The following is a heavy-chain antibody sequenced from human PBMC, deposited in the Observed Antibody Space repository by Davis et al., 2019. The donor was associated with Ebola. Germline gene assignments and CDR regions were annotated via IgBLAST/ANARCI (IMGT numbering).Heavy chain of an antibody. CDR3: ASLLSGDLYYYGMDV. CDR2: IIPIFGTA. J-gene: IGHJ6*02. V-gene: IGHV1-69*13. Sequence: SVKVSCKASGGTFSSYAISWVRQAPGQGLEWMGGIIPIFGTANYAQKFQGRVTITADESTSTAYMELSSLRSEDTAVYYCASLLSGDLYYYGMDVWGQGTTVTVSS. CDR1: GGTFSSYA. D-gene: IGHD3-10*01.